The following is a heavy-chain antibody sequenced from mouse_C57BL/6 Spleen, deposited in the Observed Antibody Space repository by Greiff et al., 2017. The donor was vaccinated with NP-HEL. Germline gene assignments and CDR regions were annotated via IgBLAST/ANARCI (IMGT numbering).Heavy chain of an antibody. D-gene: IGHD1-1*01. J-gene: IGHJ2*01. CDR2: IDPETGGT. CDR1: GYTFPSYE. Sequence: VQLQQSGAELVRPGASVTLSCKASGYTFPSYEMHWVQQTPVHGLEWIGAIDPETGGTAYNQKFKGKAILTADKSSSTAYMELRSLTSEDSAVYYCNYYGSSPWGQGTTLTVSS. CDR3: NYYGSSP. V-gene: IGHV1-15*01.